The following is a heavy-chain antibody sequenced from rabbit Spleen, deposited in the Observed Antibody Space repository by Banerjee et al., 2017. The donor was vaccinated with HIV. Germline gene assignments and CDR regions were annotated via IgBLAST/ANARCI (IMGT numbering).Heavy chain of an antibody. Sequence: LEESGGGLVTPGGSLTLTCTASGVSFSSGFWICWVRHAPGKGLEWISCIAGSSSGFTYSATWAKGRFTCSKTSSTTVTLQMTSLTAADTATYFCARDLTSVIGWNFNLWGPGTLVTVS. D-gene: IGHD1-1*01. V-gene: IGHV1S45*01. J-gene: IGHJ4*01. CDR3: ARDLTSVIGWNFNL. CDR1: GVSFSSGFW. CDR2: IAGSSSGFT.